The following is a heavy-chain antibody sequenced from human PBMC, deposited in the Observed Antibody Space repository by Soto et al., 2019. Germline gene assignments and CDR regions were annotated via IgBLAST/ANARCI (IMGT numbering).Heavy chain of an antibody. CDR2: INHSGST. V-gene: IGHV4-34*01. CDR1: GGSFSGYY. J-gene: IGHJ6*03. Sequence: SETLSLTCAAYGGSFSGYYWSWIRQPPGKGLEWIGEINHSGSTNYNPSLKSRVTISVDTSKNQFSLKLSSVTAADPAAYYCTRGGFYGSGSSLVLHYYYYYIDVWSKGTTVTVSS. D-gene: IGHD3-10*01. CDR3: TRGGFYGSGSSLVLHYYYYYIDV.